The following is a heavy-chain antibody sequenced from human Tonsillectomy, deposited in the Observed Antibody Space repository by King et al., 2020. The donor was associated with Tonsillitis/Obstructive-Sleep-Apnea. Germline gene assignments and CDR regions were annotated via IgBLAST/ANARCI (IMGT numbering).Heavy chain of an antibody. V-gene: IGHV3-30*04. D-gene: IGHD6-19*01. CDR1: GFTFSSYA. CDR2: ISYDGSNK. CDR3: AVDRGAYSSGWSDDAFDI. J-gene: IGHJ3*02. Sequence: VQLVESGGGVVQRGRSLRLSCVASGFTFSSYAMHWVRQAPGKGLEWVAVISYDGSNKHYADSVKGRFTISRDNSKNTLYLQMNSLRAEDTAVYYCAVDRGAYSSGWSDDAFDIWGQGTMVTVSS.